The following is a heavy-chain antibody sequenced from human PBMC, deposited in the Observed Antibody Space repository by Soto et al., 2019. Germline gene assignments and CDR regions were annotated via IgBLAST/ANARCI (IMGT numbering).Heavy chain of an antibody. V-gene: IGHV3-30-3*01. CDR3: ARADSSSSLADGFDP. CDR2: ISYDGSNK. D-gene: IGHD6-6*01. CDR1: GFTFSSYA. Sequence: QVQLVESGGGVVQPGRSLRLSCAASGFTFSSYAMHWVRQAPGKGLEWVAVISYDGSNKYYADSVKGRFTISRDNSKNTRYLQMSSLRAEDTAVYYCARADSSSSLADGFDPWGQGTLVTVSS. J-gene: IGHJ5*02.